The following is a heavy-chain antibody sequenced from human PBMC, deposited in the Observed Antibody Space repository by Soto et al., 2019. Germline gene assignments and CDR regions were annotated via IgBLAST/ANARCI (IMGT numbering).Heavy chain of an antibody. CDR3: AKDLPGLQNYFDY. CDR1: GFTFSSYG. Sequence: PVGSLRLSCAASGFTFSSYGMHWVRQAPGKGLEWVAVISYDGSNKYYADSVKGRFTISRDNSKNTLYLQMNSLRAEDTAVYYCAKDLPGLQNYFDYWGQGTLVTVSS. CDR2: ISYDGSNK. V-gene: IGHV3-30*18. J-gene: IGHJ4*02.